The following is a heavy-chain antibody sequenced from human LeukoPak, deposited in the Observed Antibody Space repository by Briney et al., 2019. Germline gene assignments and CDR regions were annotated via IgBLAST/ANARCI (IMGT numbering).Heavy chain of an antibody. D-gene: IGHD2-2*01. CDR1: GFTFSSYA. V-gene: IGHV3-23*01. CDR2: ISGSGGST. J-gene: IGHJ4*02. Sequence: GGSLRLSCAASGFTFSSYAMSWVRQAPGKGLEWVSAISGSGGSTYYADSVKGRFTISRDNSKNTLCLQMNSLRAEDTAVYYCAKTRGYCSSTSCYYLDYWGQGTLVTVSS. CDR3: AKTRGYCSSTSCYYLDY.